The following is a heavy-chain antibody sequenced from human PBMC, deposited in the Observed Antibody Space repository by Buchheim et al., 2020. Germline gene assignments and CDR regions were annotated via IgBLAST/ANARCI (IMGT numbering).Heavy chain of an antibody. Sequence: QLLESGGGLVQPGTSLRLSCEASGFPFSSYAMSWVRQAPGKGLEWVAAVSGTGGSTFYADSVKGRFTISRDNSKNTFYLQRDSRRADDTAVYYCAKNSGYNYTGLDVCGQGT. CDR3: AKNSGYNYTGLDV. CDR2: VSGTGGST. CDR1: GFPFSSYA. J-gene: IGHJ6*02. V-gene: IGHV3-23*01.